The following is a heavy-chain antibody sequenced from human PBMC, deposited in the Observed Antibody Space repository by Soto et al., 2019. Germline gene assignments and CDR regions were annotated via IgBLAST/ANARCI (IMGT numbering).Heavy chain of an antibody. D-gene: IGHD3-9*01. Sequence: PSETLSLTCTVSGASISSADYFWSWIRQPPGQDQEWIGYIYYRGNNFYNPSLESRVTISVDTSKNQFSLKLTSVTAADTAVYFCARQRTVYFARPGDWLDPWGHGTLVTVSS. CDR2: IYYRGNN. J-gene: IGHJ5*02. V-gene: IGHV4-30-4*01. CDR3: ARQRTVYFARPGDWLDP. CDR1: GASISSADYF.